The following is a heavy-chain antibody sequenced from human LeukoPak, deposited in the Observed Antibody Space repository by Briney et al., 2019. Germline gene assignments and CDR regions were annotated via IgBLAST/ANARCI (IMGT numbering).Heavy chain of an antibody. CDR1: GFTFSSYA. Sequence: GRSLRLSCAASGFTFSSYAMHWVRQAPGKGLEWVAVISYDGSNKYYTDSVKGRFTISRDNSKNTLYLQMNSLRAEDTAVYYCARGSGLVVPGHWYFDLWGRGTLVTVSS. J-gene: IGHJ2*01. CDR3: ARGSGLVVPGHWYFDL. V-gene: IGHV3-30-3*01. D-gene: IGHD2-2*01. CDR2: ISYDGSNK.